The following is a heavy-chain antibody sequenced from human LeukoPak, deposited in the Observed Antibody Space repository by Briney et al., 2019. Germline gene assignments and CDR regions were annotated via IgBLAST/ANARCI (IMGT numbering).Heavy chain of an antibody. CDR1: GYTFTSYY. Sequence: ASVKVSCKPSGYTFTSYYMHWVRHAPGQGLEWMGIINPSGGRTSYAQKFQGRVTMTRDTSTSTVYMELSSLRSEDTAVYYCARPNPYYYDSSGYYNFDYWGQGTLVTVSS. V-gene: IGHV1-46*01. CDR3: ARPNPYYYDSSGYYNFDY. CDR2: INPSGGRT. D-gene: IGHD3-22*01. J-gene: IGHJ4*02.